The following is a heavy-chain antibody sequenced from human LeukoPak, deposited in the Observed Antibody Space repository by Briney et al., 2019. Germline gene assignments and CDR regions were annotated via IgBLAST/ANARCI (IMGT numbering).Heavy chain of an antibody. Sequence: GGSLRLSCAASGLTLSTYAMSWVRQAPGKGLEWVSAITASGGSTYYADSVKGRFTISRDNSKNTLNLQMNSLRAEDTAVYYCAKHEAGSMNVWGQGTTVTVSS. V-gene: IGHV3-23*01. D-gene: IGHD3-10*01. CDR3: AKHEAGSMNV. J-gene: IGHJ6*02. CDR1: GLTLSTYA. CDR2: ITASGGST.